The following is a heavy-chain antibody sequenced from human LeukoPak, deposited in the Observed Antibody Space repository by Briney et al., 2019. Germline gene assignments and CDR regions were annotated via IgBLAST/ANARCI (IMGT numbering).Heavy chain of an antibody. V-gene: IGHV1-69*13. CDR3: ARTTTQYYYYYYGMDV. D-gene: IGHD4-11*01. CDR1: GYTFTSYG. J-gene: IGHJ6*02. Sequence: SVKVSCKASGYTFTSYGISWVRQAPGQGLEWMGGIIPIFGTANYAQKFQGRVTITADESTSTAYMELSSLRSGDTAVYYCARTTTQYYYYYYGMDVWGQGTTVTVSS. CDR2: IIPIFGTA.